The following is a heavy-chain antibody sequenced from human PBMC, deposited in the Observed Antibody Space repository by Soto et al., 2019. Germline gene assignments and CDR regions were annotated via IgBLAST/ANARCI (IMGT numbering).Heavy chain of an antibody. J-gene: IGHJ4*02. V-gene: IGHV1-18*01. CDR1: GYTFTSYG. Sequence: GASVKVSCKASGYTFTSYGISWVRQAPGQGLEWMGWISAYNGNTNFAQKFQDRVTLTTDTSTSTAYMELRSLRSDDTAVYYCARDSDYIIAYWGQGTLVTVSS. CDR3: ARDSDYIIAY. D-gene: IGHD4-17*01. CDR2: ISAYNGNT.